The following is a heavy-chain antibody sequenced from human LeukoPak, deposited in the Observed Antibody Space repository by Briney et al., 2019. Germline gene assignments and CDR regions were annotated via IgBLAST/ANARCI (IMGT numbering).Heavy chain of an antibody. CDR3: TRQDCSGGPCFFVDY. CDR2: IRSKTNNYAT. V-gene: IGHV3-73*01. D-gene: IGHD2-15*01. CDR1: RFTLSDSV. J-gene: IGHJ4*02. Sequence: GGSLRLSCAASRFTLSDSVMHWVRQASGQGLEWVGRIRSKTNNYATAYAASVNGRFTISRDDSKNTAYLQMNSLKTEDTAVYYCTRQDCSGGPCFFVDYWGQGTLVTVSS.